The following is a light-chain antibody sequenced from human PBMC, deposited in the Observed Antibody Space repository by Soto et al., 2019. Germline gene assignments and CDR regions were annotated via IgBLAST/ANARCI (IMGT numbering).Light chain of an antibody. Sequence: DIRMTQSPSSVSASLGDRVTITCRASQSISNWLAWYQQKPGTAPKLXVYHASNLQSGVLSRFSGSGSGTTFTLTISSLQPDDVATYYCQQYNSSFQTFGQGTKVDIK. CDR1: QSISNW. V-gene: IGKV1-5*01. J-gene: IGKJ1*01. CDR2: HAS. CDR3: QQYNSSFQT.